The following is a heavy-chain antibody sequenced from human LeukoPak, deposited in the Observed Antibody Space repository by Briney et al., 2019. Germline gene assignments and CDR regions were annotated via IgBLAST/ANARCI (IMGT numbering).Heavy chain of an antibody. Sequence: SETLSLTCAVYGGSFSGYYWSWIRQHAGKGLEWIGYIYYTGSTYYNPSLKSRVTISVDTSKNQFSLRLRSVTAADTAVYYCARSLLRLSGSSDVWGQGTLVTVSS. CDR3: ARSLLRLSGSSDV. D-gene: IGHD1-26*01. V-gene: IGHV4-59*06. CDR1: GGSFSGYY. J-gene: IGHJ4*02. CDR2: IYYTGST.